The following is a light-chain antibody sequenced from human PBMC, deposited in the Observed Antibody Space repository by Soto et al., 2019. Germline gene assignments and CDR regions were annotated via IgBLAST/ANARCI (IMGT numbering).Light chain of an antibody. V-gene: IGKV1-5*01. J-gene: IGKJ1*01. CDR1: QSISSW. Sequence: DIQMTQSPSTLSASVVDRLTITGLASQSISSWLAWYQQRPGKAPKLLIFDASSLESGVPSRFSGSGSGTEFTLTISSLQPDDFATYYCQQYSSYSKTFGQGTKVDIK. CDR2: DAS. CDR3: QQYSSYSKT.